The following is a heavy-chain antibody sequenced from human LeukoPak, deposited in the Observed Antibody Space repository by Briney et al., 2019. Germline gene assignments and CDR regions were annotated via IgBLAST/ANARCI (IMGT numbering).Heavy chain of an antibody. Sequence: GGSLRLSCAASGFTFDDYGMSWVRQAPGKGLEWVSGINWNGGSTGYADSVKGRFTISRDNAKNSLYPQMNSLRAEDTASYYCARIPGIAVAGPEGYWGQGTLVTVSS. CDR1: GFTFDDYG. V-gene: IGHV3-20*04. CDR2: INWNGGST. D-gene: IGHD6-19*01. CDR3: ARIPGIAVAGPEGY. J-gene: IGHJ4*02.